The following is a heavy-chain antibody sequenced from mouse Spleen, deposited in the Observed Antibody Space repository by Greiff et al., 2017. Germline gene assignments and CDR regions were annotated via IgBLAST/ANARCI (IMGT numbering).Heavy chain of an antibody. V-gene: IGHV1-69*01. J-gene: IGHJ3*01. CDR2: IDPSDSYT. CDR1: GYTFTSYW. CDR3: ARESERGMGCAY. Sequence: QVQLQQPGAELVMPGASVKLSCKASGYTFTSYWMHWVKQRPGQGLEWIGEIDPSDSYTNYNQKFKGKATLTVDKSSSTAYMQLSSLTSEDSAVYYSARESERGMGCAYCGEGSLGTVSA. D-gene: IGHD2-3*01.